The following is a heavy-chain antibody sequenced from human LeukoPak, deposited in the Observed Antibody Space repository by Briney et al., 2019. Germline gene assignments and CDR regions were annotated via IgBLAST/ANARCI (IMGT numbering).Heavy chain of an antibody. CDR1: GGSFSGYY. CDR3: ARASQGLWFRYWFDP. Sequence: PSETLSLTCAVSGGSFSGYYWSSIRQPPGKGLEWIGEINHSGSTNYNPYLKSRVTISVDTSKNQFSLKLSSVTAADTAVYYCARASQGLWFRYWFDPWGKGTLVTVSS. J-gene: IGHJ5*02. V-gene: IGHV4-34*01. CDR2: INHSGST. D-gene: IGHD3-10*01.